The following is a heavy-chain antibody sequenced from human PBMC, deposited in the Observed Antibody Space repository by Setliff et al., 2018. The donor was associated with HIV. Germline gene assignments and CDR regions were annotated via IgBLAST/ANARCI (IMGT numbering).Heavy chain of an antibody. CDR3: ARDGTYYYDSSGYGYAFDI. CDR1: GGSVSGYF. J-gene: IGHJ3*02. CDR2: IYYDGTT. V-gene: IGHV4-59*02. Sequence: SETLSLTCTVSGGSVSGYFWSWIRQPPGRGLEWIGYIYYDGTTNSNPSLKSRVTISVTTSKNQFSLKLSSVTAADTALYFCARDGTYYYDSSGYGYAFDIWGQGTMVTVSS. D-gene: IGHD3-22*01.